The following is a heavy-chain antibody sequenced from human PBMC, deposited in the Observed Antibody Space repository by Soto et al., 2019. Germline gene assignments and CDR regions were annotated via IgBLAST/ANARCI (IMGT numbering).Heavy chain of an antibody. J-gene: IGHJ4*02. CDR3: ARDLRWRPPYNFDY. D-gene: IGHD2-21*02. V-gene: IGHV3-23*01. CDR1: GFTFSSYA. CDR2: ISGSGGNI. Sequence: PGGSLRLSCAASGFTFSSYAMSWVRQAPGKGLEWVSAISGSGGNIHYTDSVKGRFTISRNNAKNTLYLQMNSLRVEDAAVYYCARDLRWRPPYNFDYWGQGTLVTVSS.